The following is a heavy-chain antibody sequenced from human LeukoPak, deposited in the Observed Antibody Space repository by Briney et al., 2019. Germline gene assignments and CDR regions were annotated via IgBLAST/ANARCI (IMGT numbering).Heavy chain of an antibody. CDR3: ARDWGHYYESSGYQLDY. J-gene: IGHJ4*02. CDR1: GYTFTGYY. D-gene: IGHD3-22*01. V-gene: IGHV1-2*04. CDR2: INPNSGGT. Sequence: GASVKVSCKASGYTFTGYYMHWVRQAPGQGLEWMGWINPNSGGTNYAQKFQGWVTMTRDTSISTAYMELSRLRSDDTAVYYCARDWGHYYESSGYQLDYWGQGTLVTVSS.